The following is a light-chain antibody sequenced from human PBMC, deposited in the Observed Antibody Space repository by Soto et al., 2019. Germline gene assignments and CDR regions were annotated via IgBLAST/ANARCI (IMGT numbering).Light chain of an antibody. J-gene: IGKJ1*01. CDR2: KAS. Sequence: DIQMTQSPSTLSASVGDIVTITCRASQSISSWLAWYQQKPGKAPKLLIYKASSLESGVPSRFSGSGSGTEFTLTISSLQPDDFATYYCQQYNSYPVGFGQGIKVEIK. CDR3: QQYNSYPVG. V-gene: IGKV1-5*03. CDR1: QSISSW.